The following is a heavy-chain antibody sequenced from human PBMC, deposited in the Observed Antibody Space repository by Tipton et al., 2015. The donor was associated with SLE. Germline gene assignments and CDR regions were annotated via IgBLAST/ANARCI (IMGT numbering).Heavy chain of an antibody. CDR3: AVGSAELVDY. J-gene: IGHJ4*02. V-gene: IGHV4-59*11. CDR1: GGSISSHY. D-gene: IGHD1-26*01. CDR2: IYYSGST. Sequence: GLVKPSETLSLTCTVSGGSISSHYWSWIRQPPGKGLEWIGYIYYSGSTNYNPSLKSRVTISVDTSKNQFSLKLSSVTAADTAVYYCAVGSAELVDYWGQGTLVTVSS.